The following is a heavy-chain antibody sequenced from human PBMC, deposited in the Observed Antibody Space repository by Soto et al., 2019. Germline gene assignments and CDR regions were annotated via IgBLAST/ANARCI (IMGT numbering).Heavy chain of an antibody. D-gene: IGHD6-19*01. Sequence: SVKVSCKASGYTFTRDAIHWVRQAPGQRLEWMGGIVPIFGTVNYAQKFQGRVTIIADESTTTAYMELSSLISEDTAVYYCARVQAVPGIYNYYGLDVWGQGTTVTVS. CDR1: GYTFTRDA. CDR2: IVPIFGTV. J-gene: IGHJ6*02. CDR3: ARVQAVPGIYNYYGLDV. V-gene: IGHV1-69*13.